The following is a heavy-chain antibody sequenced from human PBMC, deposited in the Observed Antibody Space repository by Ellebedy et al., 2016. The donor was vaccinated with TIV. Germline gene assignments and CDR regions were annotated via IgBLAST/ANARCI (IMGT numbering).Heavy chain of an antibody. D-gene: IGHD2-2*01. J-gene: IGHJ6*02. CDR2: ISYDGSNK. CDR3: AKHTVAADIGDGINYYYYYGMDV. V-gene: IGHV3-30*18. CDR1: GFTFSSYG. Sequence: GESLKISXAASGFTFSSYGVHWVRQAPGKGLEWVAVISYDGSNKYYADSVKGRFTISRDNSKNTLYLQMNSLRPEDTAVYYCAKHTVAADIGDGINYYYYYGMDVWGQGTTVTVSS.